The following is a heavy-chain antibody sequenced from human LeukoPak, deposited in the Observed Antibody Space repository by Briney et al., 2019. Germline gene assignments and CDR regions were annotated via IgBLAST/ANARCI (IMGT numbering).Heavy chain of an antibody. Sequence: SVKVSCKASGGTFSSYAISWVRQAPGQGLEWMGGIIPIFGTANYAQKFQGRVTITADESTSTAYMELSSLRSEDTAVYYCASLSLGGLRFSPWDYWGQGTLVTVPS. J-gene: IGHJ4*02. CDR2: IIPIFGTA. D-gene: IGHD3-3*01. V-gene: IGHV1-69*13. CDR1: GGTFSSYA. CDR3: ASLSLGGLRFSPWDY.